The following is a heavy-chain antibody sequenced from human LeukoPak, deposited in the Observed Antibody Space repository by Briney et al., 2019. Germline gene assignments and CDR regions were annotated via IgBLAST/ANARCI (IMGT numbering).Heavy chain of an antibody. CDR3: ARVIKGAVDY. J-gene: IGHJ4*02. V-gene: IGHV3-7*01. CDR1: GFTFSSYG. D-gene: IGHD1-26*01. CDR2: IDKDGSDK. Sequence: GGSLRLSCAASGFTFSSYGMSWVRQAPGKGLEGVANIDKDGSDKYYVDSVKGRFTISRDNAKVSLYLQMNSLTADDTAVYYCARVIKGAVDYWGQGTLVTVSS.